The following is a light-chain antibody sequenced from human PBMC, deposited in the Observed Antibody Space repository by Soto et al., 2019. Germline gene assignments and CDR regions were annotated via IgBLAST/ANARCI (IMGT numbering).Light chain of an antibody. Sequence: DIHMTQSPSTLSASVGDRVTITCRASQSISTWLAWYQQKPAEAPKLLISKASSLESGIPSRFSGSGSGTEFTLPISSLQPDDFASYYCQQYSAYPGTFGQGTKVEVK. CDR3: QQYSAYPGT. V-gene: IGKV1-5*03. CDR1: QSISTW. J-gene: IGKJ1*01. CDR2: KAS.